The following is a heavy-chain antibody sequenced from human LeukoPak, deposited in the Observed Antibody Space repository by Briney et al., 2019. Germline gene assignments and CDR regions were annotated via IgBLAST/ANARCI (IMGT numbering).Heavy chain of an antibody. Sequence: GASVKVSCKASGYTFTGYYMHWVRQAPGQGLEWMGWINPNSGGTNYAQKFQGRVTMTRDTSISTAYMELSRLRSDDTAVYYCARDRVSRRDIAVVPAAILFGYWGQGTLVTVSS. CDR1: GYTFTGYY. CDR2: INPNSGGT. D-gene: IGHD2-2*02. CDR3: ARDRVSRRDIAVVPAAILFGY. V-gene: IGHV1-2*02. J-gene: IGHJ4*02.